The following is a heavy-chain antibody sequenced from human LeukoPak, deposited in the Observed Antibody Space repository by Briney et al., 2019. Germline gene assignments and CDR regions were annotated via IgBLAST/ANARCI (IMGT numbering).Heavy chain of an antibody. CDR1: GDSLSSGGYY. D-gene: IGHD2-15*01. CDR2: IYHTGGT. J-gene: IGHJ3*02. V-gene: IGHV4-31*03. Sequence: SETLSLTCSVSGDSLSSGGYYWSWIRQHPGKGLEYIGYIYHTGGTYYNPFLKSRVTISVDTSNNQFSLKLNSVSAADTAVYYCARSGYCSGGNCYSNNAFDIWGQGTVVTVSS. CDR3: ARSGYCSGGNCYSNNAFDI.